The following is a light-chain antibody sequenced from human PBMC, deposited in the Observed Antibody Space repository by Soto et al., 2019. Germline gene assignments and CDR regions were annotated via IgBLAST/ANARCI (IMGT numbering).Light chain of an antibody. CDR3: CLYAVTFDV. CDR1: SSDVGTYDF. V-gene: IGLV2-11*01. Sequence: QSVLTQPRSVSGSPGQSVTISCTGTSSDVGTYDFVSWYQQHPGKAPRLMIFDVSERPSGVPDRFSGSKSGNTASLTISGLQAEDEADYYCCLYAVTFDVFGTGTKATVL. CDR2: DVS. J-gene: IGLJ1*01.